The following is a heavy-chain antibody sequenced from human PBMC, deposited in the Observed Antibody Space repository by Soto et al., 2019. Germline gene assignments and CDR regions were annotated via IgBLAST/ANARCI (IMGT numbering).Heavy chain of an antibody. Sequence: QVQLVESGGGLVRPGGSLRLSCEASGFTFRDYYMTWFRQAPGKGLEWLSYIDSSTKYTNYADSGKGWFTISRDNAKNSPYLQMNTPRADDTAVYYCAREYYYTMDVWGQGTMVTVSS. CDR1: GFTFRDYY. J-gene: IGHJ6*02. CDR3: AREYYYTMDV. V-gene: IGHV3-11*05. CDR2: IDSSTKYT.